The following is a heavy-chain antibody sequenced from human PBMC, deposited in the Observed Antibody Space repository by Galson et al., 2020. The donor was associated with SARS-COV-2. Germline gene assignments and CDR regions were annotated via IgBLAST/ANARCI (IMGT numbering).Heavy chain of an antibody. CDR3: AKRHRDRSGFDY. V-gene: IGHV3-23*01. CDR2: ITGSGSAT. J-gene: IGHJ4*02. Sequence: VGSLRLSCAASGFTINRYAMNWLRQPPGKGLEWVSGITGSGSATYYAGPVKGRFNISRDNSQNTFDLQMNGLRAEDTAIYYCAKRHRDRSGFDYWGQGARVTVSS. D-gene: IGHD3-22*01. CDR1: GFTINRYA.